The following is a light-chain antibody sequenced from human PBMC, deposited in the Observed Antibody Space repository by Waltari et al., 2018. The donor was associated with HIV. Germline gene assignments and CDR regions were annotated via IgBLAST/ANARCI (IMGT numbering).Light chain of an antibody. CDR1: SNDIGTYNF. J-gene: IGLJ2*01. CDR3: VSYTEKDTFLL. Sequence: QSALTQPPSASGSPGQSVAIPCTGSSNDIGTYNFVSWYQPHPGKAPKLLIYDVTRRPPGFPDRFSVTKSGYTASLTVSDLQVEDEADYYCVSYTEKDTFLLFGGGTKLAV. V-gene: IGLV2-8*01. CDR2: DVT.